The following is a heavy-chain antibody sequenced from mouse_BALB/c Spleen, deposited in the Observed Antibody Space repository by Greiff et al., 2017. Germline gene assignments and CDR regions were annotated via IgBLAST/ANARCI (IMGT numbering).Heavy chain of an antibody. CDR2: IYPGNSDT. D-gene: IGHD1-1*01. CDR1: GYSFTSYW. J-gene: IGHJ3*01. Sequence: EVQLVESGTVLARPGASVKMSCKASGYSFTSYWMHWVKQRPGQGLEWIGAIYPGNSDTSYNQKFKGKAKLTAVTSASTAYMELSSLTNEDSAVYYCTIEAYYYGSSPFAYWGQGTLVTVSA. V-gene: IGHV1-5*01. CDR3: TIEAYYYGSSPFAY.